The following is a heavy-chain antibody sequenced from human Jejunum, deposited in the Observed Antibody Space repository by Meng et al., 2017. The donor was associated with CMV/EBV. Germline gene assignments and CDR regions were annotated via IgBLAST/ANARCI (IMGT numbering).Heavy chain of an antibody. V-gene: IGHV3-72*01. Sequence: FRFSDQYMNWVRQAPGKGLEWVGRIRDRGSSYTTNYAASVAGRFTISRDDSKNSLYLQMNSLKTEDTAVYYCAKFDTSRLDAFDVWGQGTMVTVSS. J-gene: IGHJ3*01. CDR2: IRDRGSSYTT. CDR3: AKFDTSRLDAFDV. CDR1: FRFSDQY. D-gene: IGHD2-2*01.